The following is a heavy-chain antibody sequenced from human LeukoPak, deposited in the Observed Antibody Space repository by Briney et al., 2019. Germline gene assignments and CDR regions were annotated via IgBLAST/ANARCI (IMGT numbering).Heavy chain of an antibody. D-gene: IGHD3-22*01. Sequence: SVTVSCKTSGGTFSSYAISWVRQAPGQGLEWMGRIITILGIANYAQKFQGRVTITADKSTSTAYMELSSLRSEDTAVYYCARANYYDSSGHRDYWGQGTLVTVSS. V-gene: IGHV1-69*10. CDR3: ARANYYDSSGHRDY. J-gene: IGHJ4*02. CDR2: IITILGIA. CDR1: GGTFSSYA.